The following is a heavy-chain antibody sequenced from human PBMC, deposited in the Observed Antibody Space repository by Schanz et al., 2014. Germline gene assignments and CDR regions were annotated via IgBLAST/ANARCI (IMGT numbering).Heavy chain of an antibody. V-gene: IGHV3-33*01. J-gene: IGHJ4*02. Sequence: QVRLVESGGGVVQPGRSLRLSCVASGFTFSSYDVFWVRQAPGKGLEWVAILWHDGSKKYYADSVKGRFTVSRDNSKNTLYLQLNSLRAEDTAVYYCARDFHGYGPHLDYWGQGSLVTGSS. CDR1: GFTFSSYD. CDR2: LWHDGSKK. CDR3: ARDFHGYGPHLDY. D-gene: IGHD5-12*01.